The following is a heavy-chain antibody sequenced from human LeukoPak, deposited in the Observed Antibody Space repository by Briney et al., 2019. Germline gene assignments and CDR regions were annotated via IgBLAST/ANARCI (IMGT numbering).Heavy chain of an antibody. CDR1: GFTFSSYA. CDR2: ISGGGGST. Sequence: GGSLRLSCAASGFTFSSYAMSWVRQAPGKGLEWVLAISGGGGSTYYADSVKGRFTISRDNSKDTLYLQMNSLRAEDTAVYYCAKDHPPPYCGGDCYAAAGDYYYYMDVWGKGTTVTVSS. CDR3: AKDHPPPYCGGDCYAAAGDYYYYMDV. V-gene: IGHV3-23*01. D-gene: IGHD2-21*01. J-gene: IGHJ6*03.